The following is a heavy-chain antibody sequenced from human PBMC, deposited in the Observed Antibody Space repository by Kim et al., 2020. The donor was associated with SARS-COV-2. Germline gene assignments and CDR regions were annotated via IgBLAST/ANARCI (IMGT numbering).Heavy chain of an antibody. D-gene: IGHD6-19*01. Sequence: GGSLRLSCEASGFTFSNYWMNWVRQGPGKGLVWVSRVNSDGGATHYADSVKGRFTISRDNAENTLNLQLNSLGVEDTAIYYCARGSFQQGFDAWGQGTLVTVSS. CDR2: VNSDGGAT. CDR1: GFTFSNYW. J-gene: IGHJ5*02. CDR3: ARGSFQQGFDA. V-gene: IGHV3-74*01.